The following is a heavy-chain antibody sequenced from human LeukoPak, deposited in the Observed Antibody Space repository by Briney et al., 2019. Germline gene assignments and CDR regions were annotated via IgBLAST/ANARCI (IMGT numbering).Heavy chain of an antibody. CDR2: TNSDGSST. D-gene: IGHD2-15*01. Sequence: GGSLRLSCAASGFTLSSYWMYWVRQAPGEGLMWVSRTNSDGSSTNYADSVKGRFTISRDNAKNTLYLQMNSLRAEDTAVYYCATSRYCSGASCSYHWGQGTLVTVSS. V-gene: IGHV3-74*01. J-gene: IGHJ5*02. CDR3: ATSRYCSGASCSYH. CDR1: GFTLSSYW.